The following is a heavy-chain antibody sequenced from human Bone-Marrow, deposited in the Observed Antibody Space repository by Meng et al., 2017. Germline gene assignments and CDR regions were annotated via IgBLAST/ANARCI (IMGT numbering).Heavy chain of an antibody. CDR1: GFTFSSYG. V-gene: IGHV3-33*08. CDR2: IWYDGSNK. CDR3: ARADYGGFLDY. Sequence: VQLVGSGGGLVQPGGSLKLSCAASGFTFSSYGMHWVRQAPGKGLEWVAVIWYDGSNKYYADSVKGRFTISRDNSKNTLYLQMNSLRAEDTAVYYCARADYGGFLDYWGQGTLVTVSS. D-gene: IGHD4-23*01. J-gene: IGHJ4*02.